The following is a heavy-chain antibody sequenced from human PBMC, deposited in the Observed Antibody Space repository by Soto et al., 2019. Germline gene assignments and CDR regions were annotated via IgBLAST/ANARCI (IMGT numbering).Heavy chain of an antibody. CDR2: ISGSGGST. J-gene: IGHJ4*02. CDR3: AKDIQLGYCSGGSCYDFDY. Sequence: EVQLLESGGGLVQPGGSLRLSCAASGFTFSSYAMSWVRQAPGKGLEWVSAISGSGGSTYYADSVKGRFTISRDKSKNTLYLQMNSLRAEDTAVYYCAKDIQLGYCSGGSCYDFDYWGQGTLVTVSS. CDR1: GFTFSSYA. D-gene: IGHD2-15*01. V-gene: IGHV3-23*01.